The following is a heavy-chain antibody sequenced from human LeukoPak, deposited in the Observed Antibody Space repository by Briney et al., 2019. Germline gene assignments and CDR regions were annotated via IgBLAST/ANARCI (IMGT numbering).Heavy chain of an antibody. Sequence: ASVKVSCKASGYTFTGYYMHWVRQAPGQGLEWMGWINPNSGGTNYAQNFQGRVTMTRDTSIRTAYMELSRLTSGDTAVYYCARRMGYCSGILGACWFDPWGQGTLVTVSS. CDR1: GYTFTGYY. CDR3: ARRMGYCSGILGACWFDP. V-gene: IGHV1-2*02. J-gene: IGHJ5*02. CDR2: INPNSGGT. D-gene: IGHD2-15*01.